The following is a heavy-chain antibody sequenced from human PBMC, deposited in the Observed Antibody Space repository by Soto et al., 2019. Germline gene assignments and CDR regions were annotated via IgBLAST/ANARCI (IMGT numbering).Heavy chain of an antibody. CDR2: ISSGGSSI. CDR1: GFTLSDYY. D-gene: IGHD2-15*01. J-gene: IGHJ6*02. Sequence: QVQLVESGGGLVKPGGSLRLSCAASGFTLSDYYMSWIRQAPGTGLEWVSYISSGGSSIYYADSVKGRFTISRDNAKTSLYLQMNSLRAEDTAVYYFAREREDTQTDRYGMDVWGQGTTVTVSS. V-gene: IGHV3-11*01. CDR3: AREREDTQTDRYGMDV.